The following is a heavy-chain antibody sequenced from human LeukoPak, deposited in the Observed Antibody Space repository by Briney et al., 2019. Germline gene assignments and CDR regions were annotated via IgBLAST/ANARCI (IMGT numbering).Heavy chain of an antibody. J-gene: IGHJ4*02. CDR3: ARGAPKYSSSWYREASFDY. CDR2: INPNSGGT. D-gene: IGHD6-13*01. Sequence: ASVKVSCKASGYTFTGYYMHWVRQAPGQGLEWMGWINPNSGGTNYAQKFQGRVTMTRDTSISTAYMELSRLRSDDTAVYYCARGAPKYSSSWYREASFDYWGQGTLVTVSS. CDR1: GYTFTGYY. V-gene: IGHV1-2*02.